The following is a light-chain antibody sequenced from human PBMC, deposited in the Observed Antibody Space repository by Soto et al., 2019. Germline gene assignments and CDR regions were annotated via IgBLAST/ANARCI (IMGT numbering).Light chain of an antibody. Sequence: EIVLTQSPGTLSLSPGERATLSCRASQSVSSTYLAWYQQKPGQAPRLLIYGAYSRATGIPDRLSGSGSGTDFTLTISRLEPEDFAVYYCQHYGSLVLTFGGGTKVEIK. CDR3: QHYGSLVLT. CDR1: QSVSSTY. V-gene: IGKV3-20*01. J-gene: IGKJ4*01. CDR2: GAY.